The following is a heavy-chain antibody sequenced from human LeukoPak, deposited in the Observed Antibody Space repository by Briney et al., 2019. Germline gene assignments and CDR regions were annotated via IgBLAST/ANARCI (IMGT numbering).Heavy chain of an antibody. J-gene: IGHJ1*01. CDR1: GFTFSSYW. CDR3: AWGYCGGDCYHPPAEYFQH. V-gene: IGHV3-7*04. Sequence: GGSLRLSCAASGFTFSSYWMSWVRQALGKGLEWVANIKQDGSEKYYVDSVKGRFTISRDNAKNSLFLQMNSLRAEDTAVYYCAWGYCGGDCYHPPAEYFQHWGQGTLVTVSS. D-gene: IGHD2-21*02. CDR2: IKQDGSEK.